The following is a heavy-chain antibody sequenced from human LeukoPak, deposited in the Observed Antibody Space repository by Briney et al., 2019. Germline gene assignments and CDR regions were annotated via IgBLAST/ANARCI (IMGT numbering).Heavy chain of an antibody. CDR2: ISGSGGST. Sequence: GGSLRLSCAASGFTFSSHAMSWVRQAPGKGLEWVSAISGSGGSTYYPDSVKGRFTISRDNSKNTLYLQMNSLRAEDTAVYYCAKGVPSCSTTSCYADYWGQGTLVTVSS. V-gene: IGHV3-23*01. CDR3: AKGVPSCSTTSCYADY. CDR1: GFTFSSHA. D-gene: IGHD2-2*01. J-gene: IGHJ4*02.